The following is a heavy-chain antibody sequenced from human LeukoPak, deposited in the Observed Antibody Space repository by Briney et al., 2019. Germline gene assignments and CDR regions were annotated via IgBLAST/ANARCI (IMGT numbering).Heavy chain of an antibody. V-gene: IGHV4-39*07. CDR1: GDSTSSDRYY. CDR3: ARSLFDY. J-gene: IGHJ4*02. Sequence: SETLSLTCTVSGDSTSSDRYYGGWVRQPPGKGLEWIGNIYYSGSTYYNPSLKSRVTISVDTSKNQFSLKLSSVTAADTAVYYCARSLFDYWGQGTLVTVSS. CDR2: IYYSGST.